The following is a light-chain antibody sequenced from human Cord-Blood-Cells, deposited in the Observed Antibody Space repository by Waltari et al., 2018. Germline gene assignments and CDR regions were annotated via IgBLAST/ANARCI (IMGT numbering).Light chain of an antibody. J-gene: IGLJ3*02. CDR2: EGS. CDR1: SSDVGSYIL. V-gene: IGLV2-23*01. Sequence: QSALTQPASVSGSPGQSITISCTGTSSDVGSYILVSWYQQHPGKAPKLMIYEGSKRPSGVSNRFSGSKSGNTDSLTISGLQAEDEADYYCCSYAGSSTWVFGGGTKLTVL. CDR3: CSYAGSSTWV.